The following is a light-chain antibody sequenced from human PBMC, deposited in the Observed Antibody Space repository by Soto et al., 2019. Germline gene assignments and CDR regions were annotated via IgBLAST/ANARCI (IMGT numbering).Light chain of an antibody. CDR3: STYTSSIRLHV. J-gene: IGLJ1*01. V-gene: IGLV2-14*01. CDR2: EVS. Sequence: QSALTQPASVSGSPGQSITISCTGTSSDVGDYNYVSWYQQHPGKAPKLMIYEVSNRPSGVSNRFSGSKSGYTASLTISGLHAEDDADYFCSTYTSSIRLHVFGTGTNVTVL. CDR1: SSDVGDYNY.